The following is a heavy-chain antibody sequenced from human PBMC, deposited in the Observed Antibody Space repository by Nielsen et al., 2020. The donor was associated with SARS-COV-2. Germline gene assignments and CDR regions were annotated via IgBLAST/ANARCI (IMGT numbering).Heavy chain of an antibody. CDR1: GFTFSSYS. Sequence: GESLKNSCAASGFTFSSYSMNWVRQAPGKGLEWVSFISSSSSYIYYADSVKGRFTISRDNAKNSLYLQMNSLRAEDTAVYYCARAVTTVTIDFDYWGQGTLVTVSS. V-gene: IGHV3-21*01. J-gene: IGHJ4*02. CDR3: ARAVTTVTIDFDY. CDR2: ISSSSSYI. D-gene: IGHD4-17*01.